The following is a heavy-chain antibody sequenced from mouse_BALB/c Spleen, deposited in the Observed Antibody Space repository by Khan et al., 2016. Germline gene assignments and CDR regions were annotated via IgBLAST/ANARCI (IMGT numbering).Heavy chain of an antibody. CDR1: GFTFSNYW. CDR2: IRLKSDDYVT. Sequence: EVKLEESGGGLVQPGGSMKLSCVASGFTFSNYWMHWVSHSPEQGLEWVAEIRLKSDDYVTHYAESVKGRLTISRDDSKRSVYLQMNNLRAEDTGIYSCWIRLWGQGTTLTVSS. J-gene: IGHJ2*01. D-gene: IGHD1-2*01. V-gene: IGHV6-6*02. CDR3: WIRL.